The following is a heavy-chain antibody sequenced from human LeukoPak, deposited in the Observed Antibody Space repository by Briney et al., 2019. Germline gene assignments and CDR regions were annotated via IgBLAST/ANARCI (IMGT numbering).Heavy chain of an antibody. CDR1: GFTLSTNA. CDR2: IGGRGDGI. J-gene: IGHJ4*02. Sequence: PGGSLRLSCLTSGFTLSTNAMSWVRQAPGKGLEWISYIGGRGDGISYADSVKGRFTVSRDNAKNSLFLQMNRLRGEDTAIYFCAREIPGRIAADCWGQGTLVTVSS. CDR3: AREIPGRIAADC. D-gene: IGHD2-15*01. V-gene: IGHV3-48*01.